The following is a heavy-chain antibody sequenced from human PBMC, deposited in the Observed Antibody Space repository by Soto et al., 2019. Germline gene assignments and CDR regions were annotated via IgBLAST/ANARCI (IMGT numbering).Heavy chain of an antibody. J-gene: IGHJ4*02. D-gene: IGHD3-10*01. Sequence: PSETLSLTCTVSGVSISSTPYYWAWIRQPPGMGLEWIGSIDYRRSTDYNPSLKGRVTISVDTSQSHFSLEVRSVTAADTAVYYCATRHLDDPYGGPGGYWGQGTLVTVSS. CDR1: GVSISSTPYY. CDR3: ATRHLDDPYGGPGGY. CDR2: IDYRRST. V-gene: IGHV4-39*01.